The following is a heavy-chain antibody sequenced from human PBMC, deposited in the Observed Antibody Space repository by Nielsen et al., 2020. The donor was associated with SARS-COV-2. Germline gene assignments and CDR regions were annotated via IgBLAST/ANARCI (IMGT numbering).Heavy chain of an antibody. Sequence: SETLSLTCTVSGGSVSSGSYYWSWIRQPPGKGLEWIGYIYYSGSTNYNPSLKSRVTISVDTSKNQFSLKLSSVTAADTAVYYCARGKYNWNDDYRNRIRNYFDYWGQGTLVTVSS. V-gene: IGHV4-61*01. CDR1: GGSVSSGSYY. J-gene: IGHJ4*02. CDR2: IYYSGST. D-gene: IGHD1-20*01. CDR3: ARGKYNWNDDYRNRIRNYFDY.